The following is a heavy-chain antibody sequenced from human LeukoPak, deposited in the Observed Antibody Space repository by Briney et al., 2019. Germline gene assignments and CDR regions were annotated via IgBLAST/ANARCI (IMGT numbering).Heavy chain of an antibody. V-gene: IGHV3-23*01. Sequence: GGSLRLSCAASGFTFSSYAMSWVRQTPGKGLEWVSAISGSGGSTYYADSVKGRFTISRDNSKNTLYLQMNSLRAEDTAVYYCAKDRSMGWSGYGGYWGQGTLVTVSS. CDR1: GFTFSSYA. D-gene: IGHD3-3*01. J-gene: IGHJ4*02. CDR2: ISGSGGST. CDR3: AKDRSMGWSGYGGY.